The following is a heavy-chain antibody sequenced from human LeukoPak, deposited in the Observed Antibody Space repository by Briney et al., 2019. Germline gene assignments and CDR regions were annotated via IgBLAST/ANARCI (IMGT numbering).Heavy chain of an antibody. D-gene: IGHD6-13*01. CDR3: ARDNGVAAAGLFDY. CDR2: ISSSSSTI. V-gene: IGHV3-48*01. J-gene: IGHJ4*02. CDR1: GFTFSSYS. Sequence: GGSLRLSCAASGFTFSSYSMNWVRQAPGKGLEWVSYISSSSSTIYYADSVKGRFTISRDNAKNSLYLQMNSLRAEDTAVYYCARDNGVAAAGLFDYWGQGTLVTVSS.